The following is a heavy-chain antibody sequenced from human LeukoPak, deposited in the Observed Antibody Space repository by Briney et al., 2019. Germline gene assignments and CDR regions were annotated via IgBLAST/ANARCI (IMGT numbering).Heavy chain of an antibody. CDR1: GYTFTGYY. D-gene: IGHD6-19*01. Sequence: ASVKVSCKAAGYTFTGYYMHWERQAPGQGLEWMGWINPNSGGTNYAQKFQGRVTMTRDTSISTAYMELSRLRSDDTAVYYCARSPSGWYYFDYWGQGTLVTVSS. V-gene: IGHV1-2*02. J-gene: IGHJ4*02. CDR3: ARSPSGWYYFDY. CDR2: INPNSGGT.